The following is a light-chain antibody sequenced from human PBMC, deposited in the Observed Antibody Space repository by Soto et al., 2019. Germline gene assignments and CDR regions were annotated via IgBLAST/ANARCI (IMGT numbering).Light chain of an antibody. CDR3: QQYNNWPLT. Sequence: EVVMTQSPATLSVSPGERATLSCRASQSVSSLLAWYQQKPGQAPRLLIYGASTRATGIPDRFSASGSGTEFALTISSLQSGDFAVYYCQQYNNWPLTFGGGNKVEIK. CDR1: QSVSSL. V-gene: IGKV3-15*01. J-gene: IGKJ4*01. CDR2: GAS.